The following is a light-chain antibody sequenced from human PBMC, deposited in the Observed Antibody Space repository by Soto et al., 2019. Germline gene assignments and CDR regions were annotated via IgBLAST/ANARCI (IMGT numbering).Light chain of an antibody. V-gene: IGKV3D-15*01. CDR1: QSVSNN. CDR2: GAS. Sequence: EIVLTQFPAALSVSPGERATLSCRASQSVSNNYLAWYQQKPGQAPRLLIYGASNRATGIPDRFSGSGSGTEFTLTISSLQPDDFATYYCQQYNSYGTFGQGTRWIS. CDR3: QQYNSYGT. J-gene: IGKJ1*01.